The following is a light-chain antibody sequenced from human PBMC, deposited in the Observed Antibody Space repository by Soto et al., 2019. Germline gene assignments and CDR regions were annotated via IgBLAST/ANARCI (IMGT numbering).Light chain of an antibody. Sequence: QSVLTQPASLSATPGEKVTISCSGRGSNIGRNYVSWYRQFPGTAPQLLIYDDNERHSGVPDRLSGSRYGTSASLAIAGLQPGDEADYYCGTWDESLGAGVFGGGTKLTVL. CDR2: DDN. CDR3: GTWDESLGAGV. V-gene: IGLV1-51*01. CDR1: GSNIGRNY. J-gene: IGLJ2*01.